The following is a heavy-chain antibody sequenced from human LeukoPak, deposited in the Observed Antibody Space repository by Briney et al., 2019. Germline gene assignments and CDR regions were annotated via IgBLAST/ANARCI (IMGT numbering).Heavy chain of an antibody. CDR1: GFTFSSYA. CDR2: ISYDGSNK. J-gene: IGHJ3*02. CDR3: ARSRRMINPGSAFDI. V-gene: IGHV3-30*04. D-gene: IGHD3-22*01. Sequence: GGSLRLSCAASGFTFSSYAMHWVRQAPGKGLEWVVVISYDGSNKYYADSVKGRFTISRDNSKNTLYLQMNSLRAEDTAVYYCARSRRMINPGSAFDIWGQGTMVTVSS.